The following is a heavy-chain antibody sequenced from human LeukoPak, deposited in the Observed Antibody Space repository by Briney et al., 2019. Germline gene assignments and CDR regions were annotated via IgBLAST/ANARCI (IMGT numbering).Heavy chain of an antibody. D-gene: IGHD4-17*01. V-gene: IGHV1-18*01. CDR2: ISAYNGNT. J-gene: IGHJ6*02. CDR1: GYTFTSYG. Sequence: RASVKVSCKASGYTFTSYGISWARQAPGQGLEWMGWISAYNGNTNYAQKLQGRVTMTTDTSTSTAYMELRSLRSDDTAVYYCARLDYGDYEDYYYGMDVWGQGTTVTVSS. CDR3: ARLDYGDYEDYYYGMDV.